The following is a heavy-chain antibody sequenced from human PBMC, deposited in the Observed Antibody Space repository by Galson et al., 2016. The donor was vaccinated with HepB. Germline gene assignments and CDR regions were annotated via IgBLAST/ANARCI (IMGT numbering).Heavy chain of an antibody. CDR2: IYYSGST. D-gene: IGHD2-15*01. CDR1: GGSISSGGYY. Sequence: TLSLTCTVSGGSISSGGYYWSWIRQHPGKGLEWIGYIYYSGSTYCNPSLKSRVTISVDTSKNQFSLKLTSVTAADTAVYFCARRRVVFALGWFDPWGQGTLVTGSS. V-gene: IGHV4-31*03. J-gene: IGHJ5*02. CDR3: ARRRVVFALGWFDP.